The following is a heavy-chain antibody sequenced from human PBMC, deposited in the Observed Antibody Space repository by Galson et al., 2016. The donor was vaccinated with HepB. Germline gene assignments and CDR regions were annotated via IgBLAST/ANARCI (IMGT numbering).Heavy chain of an antibody. CDR3: ARLGGGYTSSSDY. Sequence: YWISWVRQMPGKGLEWMGTIDPSDSYTNYSPSFQGHVTISADKSISTAYLQWSSLKASDTAIYYCARLGGGYTSSSDYWGQGTLVTVSS. V-gene: IGHV5-10-1*01. J-gene: IGHJ4*02. CDR1: YW. CDR2: IDPSDSYT. D-gene: IGHD6-13*01.